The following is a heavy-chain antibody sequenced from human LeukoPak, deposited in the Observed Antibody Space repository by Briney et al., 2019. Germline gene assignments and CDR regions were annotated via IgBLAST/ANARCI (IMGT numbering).Heavy chain of an antibody. CDR1: GFTFSSYG. D-gene: IGHD6-19*01. Sequence: GRSLRLSCAASGFTFSSYGMHWVRQAPGKGLEWVAVIWYDGSNKYYADSVKGRFTISRDNSKNTLYLQMNSLRAEDTAVYYCARGYMGAVAGYFDIWGRGTLVTVSS. CDR3: ARGYMGAVAGYFDI. V-gene: IGHV3-33*01. CDR2: IWYDGSNK. J-gene: IGHJ2*01.